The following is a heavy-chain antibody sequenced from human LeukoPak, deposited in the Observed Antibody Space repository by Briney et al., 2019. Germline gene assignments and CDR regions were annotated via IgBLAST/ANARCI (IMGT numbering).Heavy chain of an antibody. CDR1: GGFINSYY. CDR2: MYYSGST. J-gene: IGHJ3*02. CDR3: ARAQYYYDSSGYLWLASAFDI. V-gene: IGHV4-59*01. Sequence: SETLSLTCSVSGGFINSYYWSWIRQPPGKGLEWIGYMYYSGSTHYNPSLESRVTISIDTSKKQLSLKLTSVTAADTAVYYCARAQYYYDSSGYLWLASAFDIWGQGTMVTVSS. D-gene: IGHD3-22*01.